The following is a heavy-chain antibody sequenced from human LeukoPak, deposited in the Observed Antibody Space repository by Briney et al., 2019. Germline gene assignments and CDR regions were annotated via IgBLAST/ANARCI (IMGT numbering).Heavy chain of an antibody. V-gene: IGHV4-59*01. CDR3: ARAPRSNYLDY. J-gene: IGHJ4*02. CDR2: IYYSGST. Sequence: SETLSLTCTVSDGSISSYYWSWIRQPPGKGLEWIGYIYYSGSTNYNPSLKSRVTISVDTSKNQFSLKLSSVTAADTAVYYCARAPRSNYLDYWGQGTLVTVSS. CDR1: DGSISSYY.